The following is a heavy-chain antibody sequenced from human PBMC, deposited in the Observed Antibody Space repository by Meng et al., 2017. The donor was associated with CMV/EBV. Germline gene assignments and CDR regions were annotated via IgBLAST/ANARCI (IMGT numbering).Heavy chain of an antibody. CDR1: GFTFSSYA. Sequence: GGFLRLSCAASGFTFSSYAMHWVRQAPGKGLEWVAVISYDGSNKYYADSVKGRFTISRDNSKNTLYLQMNSLRAEDTAVYYCARFDGGYIGYHYYYYGMDVWGQGTTVTVSS. CDR3: ARFDGGYIGYHYYYYGMDV. J-gene: IGHJ6*02. V-gene: IGHV3-30*04. D-gene: IGHD1-1*01. CDR2: ISYDGSNK.